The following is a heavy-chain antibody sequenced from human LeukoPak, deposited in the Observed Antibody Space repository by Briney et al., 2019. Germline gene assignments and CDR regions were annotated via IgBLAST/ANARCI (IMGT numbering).Heavy chain of an antibody. CDR1: GYTFTSYY. D-gene: IGHD6-13*01. CDR3: ARDNGGGIAAAGCGY. V-gene: IGHV1-46*01. CDR2: INPSGGST. J-gene: IGHJ4*02. Sequence: GASVKVSCKASGYTFTSYYMHWVRQAPGQGLEWMGIINPSGGSTSYAQKFQGRVTMTRDTSTSTVYMELSSQRSEDTAVYYCARDNGGGIAAAGCGYWGQGTLVTVSS.